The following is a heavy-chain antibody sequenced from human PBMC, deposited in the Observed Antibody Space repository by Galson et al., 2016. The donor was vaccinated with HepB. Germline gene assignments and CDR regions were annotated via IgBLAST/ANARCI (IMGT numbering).Heavy chain of an antibody. D-gene: IGHD1-14*01. CDR2: ISDSGVTT. CDR1: GFTFSSYA. J-gene: IGHJ5*02. V-gene: IGHV3-23*01. CDR3: AKAPEASP. Sequence: SLRLSCAASGFTFSSYAMSWVRQAPGKGLEWVSSISDSGVTTYDADSVKGQFTISRDNSKNTLYLQMDGLRAEDTAVYYCAKAPEASPWGQGTLVTVSS.